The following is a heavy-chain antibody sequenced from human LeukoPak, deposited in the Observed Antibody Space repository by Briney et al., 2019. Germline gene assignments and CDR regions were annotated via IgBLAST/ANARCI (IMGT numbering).Heavy chain of an antibody. CDR3: AKIPKHATVGGITIKDNYYYMDV. V-gene: IGHV4-39*07. Sequence: PETLSLTCMVPGGSISSRSYLWGSISQPPGTGLEWIGRISYSGSTFHNPPRKSRVTISVDTSKNQCSLRLSSFTAADTAVYYCAKIPKHATVGGITIKDNYYYMDVWGKGTTVTVSS. J-gene: IGHJ6*03. CDR2: ISYSGST. CDR1: GGSISSRSYL. D-gene: IGHD3-16*01.